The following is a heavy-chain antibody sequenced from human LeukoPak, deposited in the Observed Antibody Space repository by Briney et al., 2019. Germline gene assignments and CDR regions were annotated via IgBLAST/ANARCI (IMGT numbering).Heavy chain of an antibody. CDR2: IWYDGINK. V-gene: IGHV3-33*08. J-gene: IGHJ4*02. D-gene: IGHD6-13*01. CDR1: GFTFTNHA. Sequence: GGSLRLSCEVSGFTFTNHAMNWVRQAPGKGLEWVAVIWYDGINKFHADSVRGRFTISRDNSKNTVYLQMNSLRAEDTAVYYCTRERKSGIAAFDYWGQGTLVTVSS. CDR3: TRERKSGIAAFDY.